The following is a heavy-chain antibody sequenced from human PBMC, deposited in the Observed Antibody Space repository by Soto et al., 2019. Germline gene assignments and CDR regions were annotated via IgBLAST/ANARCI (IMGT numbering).Heavy chain of an antibody. J-gene: IGHJ4*02. CDR2: IKSKTDGGTI. V-gene: IGHV3-15*01. CDR3: TTAHQRGPDY. D-gene: IGHD5-12*01. CDR1: GFTFSNAW. Sequence: GGSLRLSGAASGFTFSNAWMNWVRQAPGKGLEWVGLIKSKTDGGTIDYPAPVKGRFIISRDDSRNTLYLQMNSLKTEDTAVYYCTTAHQRGPDYWGQGTLVPVSP.